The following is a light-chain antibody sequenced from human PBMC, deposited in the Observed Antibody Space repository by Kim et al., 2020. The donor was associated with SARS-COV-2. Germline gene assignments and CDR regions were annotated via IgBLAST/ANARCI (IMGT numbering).Light chain of an antibody. CDR3: NSRDSSGNHVL. V-gene: IGLV3-19*01. Sequence: SSELTQDPAVSVALGQTVRITCQGDSLRSYYASWYQQKPGQAPVLVIYGKNNRPSGIPDRFSGSSSGNTASLTITGAQAVDEADYYCNSRDSSGNHVLFG. J-gene: IGLJ2*01. CDR1: SLRSYY. CDR2: GKN.